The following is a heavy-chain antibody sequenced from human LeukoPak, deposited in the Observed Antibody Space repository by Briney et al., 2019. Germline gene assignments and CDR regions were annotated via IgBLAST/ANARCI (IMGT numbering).Heavy chain of an antibody. Sequence: GASVKVSCKASGYTFTSYDINWVRQATGQGLEWMGWMNPNSGNTGYAQKFQGRGTMTRNTSISTAYMELSSLRSEATAVYYCARGIAAHYFHYWGQGTLVTVSS. CDR2: MNPNSGNT. CDR1: GYTFTSYD. J-gene: IGHJ4*02. CDR3: ARGIAAHYFHY. V-gene: IGHV1-8*01. D-gene: IGHD6-6*01.